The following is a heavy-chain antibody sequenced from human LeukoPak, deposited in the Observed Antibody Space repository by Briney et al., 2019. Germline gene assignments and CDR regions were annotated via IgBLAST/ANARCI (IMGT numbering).Heavy chain of an antibody. D-gene: IGHD2-21*02. CDR3: AKTGCGGDCYATY. CDR1: GFTFNNYA. J-gene: IGHJ4*02. Sequence: GGSLRLSCAASGFTFNNYAMTWVRQAPGKGLEWVSAISGSGGSTFHADSVKGRLTISRDNSKNTLYLQMNSLRAEDTAVYYCAKTGCGGDCYATYWGQGTLVTVSS. CDR2: ISGSGGST. V-gene: IGHV3-23*01.